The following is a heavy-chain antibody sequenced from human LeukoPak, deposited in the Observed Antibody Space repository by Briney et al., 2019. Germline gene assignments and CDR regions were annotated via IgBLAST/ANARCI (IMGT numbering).Heavy chain of an antibody. CDR3: ATGRYSRWFDP. Sequence: ASVKVSCKASGNTFTSDDLNWVRQVTGQGLEWMGWMNPNSGNTGYAQKFQGRVIMTRNASISTAYMDLSSLTSEDTAVYYCATGRYSRWFDPWGLGTLVTVTS. D-gene: IGHD1-26*01. CDR1: GNTFTSDD. V-gene: IGHV1-8*01. J-gene: IGHJ5*02. CDR2: MNPNSGNT.